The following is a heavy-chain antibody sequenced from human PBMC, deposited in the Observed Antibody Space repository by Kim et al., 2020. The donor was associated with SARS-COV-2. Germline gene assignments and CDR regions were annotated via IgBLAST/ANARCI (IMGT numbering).Heavy chain of an antibody. V-gene: IGHV4-59*01. CDR2: IYYSGST. J-gene: IGHJ4*02. D-gene: IGHD1-26*01. CDR1: GGSISSYY. CDR3: ARDSGFFHPTYYFDY. Sequence: SETLSLTCTVSGGSISSYYWSWIRQPPGKGLEWIGYIYYSGSTNYNPSLKSRVTISLDTSKNQFSLKLSSVTAADTAVYYCARDSGFFHPTYYFDYWGQGTLVTVSS.